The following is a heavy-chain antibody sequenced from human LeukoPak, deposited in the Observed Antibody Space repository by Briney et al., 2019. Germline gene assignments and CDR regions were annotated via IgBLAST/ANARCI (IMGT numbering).Heavy chain of an antibody. CDR3: ARGGSSGWYGSNFDY. J-gene: IGHJ4*02. V-gene: IGHV4-59*12. D-gene: IGHD6-19*01. CDR1: GGSISSYY. CDR2: IYCSGST. Sequence: SETLSLTCTVSGGSISSYYWSWIRQPPGKGLEWIGYIYCSGSTNYNPSLKSRVTISVDTSKNQFSLKLSSVTAADTAVYYCARGGSSGWYGSNFDYWGQGTLVTVSS.